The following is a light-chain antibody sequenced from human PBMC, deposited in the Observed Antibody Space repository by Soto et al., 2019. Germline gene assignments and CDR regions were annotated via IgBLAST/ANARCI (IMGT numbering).Light chain of an antibody. CDR2: LGS. CDR1: RSVRHSDGYRY. J-gene: IGKJ4*01. CDR3: MQTLRSPLT. Sequence: DIVMTQSRLSVAVTPGEPASISWSSIRSVRHSDGYRYLDWYLQKPGQSPQLLIYLGSSRASGVPDRFSGSGSGTDFTLEISRVEAEDVGVYYCMQTLRSPLTFGGGTKVDIK. V-gene: IGKV2-28*01.